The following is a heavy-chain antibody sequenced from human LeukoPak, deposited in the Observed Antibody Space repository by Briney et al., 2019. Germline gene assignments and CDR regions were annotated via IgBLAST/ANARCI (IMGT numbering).Heavy chain of an antibody. D-gene: IGHD5-12*01. Sequence: GASVKVSCKASGGTFSSYAISWVRQAPGQGLEWMGRIIPILGIANYAQKFQGRVTITADKSTSTAYMELSSLRSEDTAVYYCASLPRGYSGYDGYDAFDIWGQGTMVTVSS. V-gene: IGHV1-69*04. CDR2: IIPILGIA. CDR3: ASLPRGYSGYDGYDAFDI. J-gene: IGHJ3*02. CDR1: GGTFSSYA.